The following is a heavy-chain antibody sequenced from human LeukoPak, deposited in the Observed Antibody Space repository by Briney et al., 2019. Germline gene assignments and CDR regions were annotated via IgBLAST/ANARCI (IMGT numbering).Heavy chain of an antibody. CDR3: ARCPGGDFWSGSGNWFDP. CDR2: IYYSGST. Sequence: PSETLSLTCTVSGGSISSYYWSWIRQPPGKGLEWIGYIYYSGSTNYNPSLKSRVTISVDTSKNQFSLKLSSVTAADTAVYYCARCPGGDFWSGSGNWFDPWGQGTLVTVSS. D-gene: IGHD3-3*01. CDR1: GGSISSYY. V-gene: IGHV4-59*01. J-gene: IGHJ5*02.